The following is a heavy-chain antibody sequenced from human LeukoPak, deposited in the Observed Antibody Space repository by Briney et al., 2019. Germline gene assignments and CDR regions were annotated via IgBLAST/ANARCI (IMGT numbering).Heavy chain of an antibody. CDR3: ARDGQYSYEYRWFDP. J-gene: IGHJ5*02. CDR1: GGSIRSGSYY. CDR2: IYTSGNT. Sequence: PSQTLSLTCTVSGGSIRSGSYYWSWIRQPAGKGLEWIGRIYTSGNTNYNPSLKSRVTISVDTSKNQFSLKLSSVTAADTAVYYCARDGQYSYEYRWFDPWGKGTLVTVSS. D-gene: IGHD5-18*01. V-gene: IGHV4-61*02.